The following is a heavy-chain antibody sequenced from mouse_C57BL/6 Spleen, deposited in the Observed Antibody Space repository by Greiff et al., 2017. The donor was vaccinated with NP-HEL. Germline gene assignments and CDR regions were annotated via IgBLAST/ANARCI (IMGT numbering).Heavy chain of an antibody. CDR2: ISYDGSN. J-gene: IGHJ3*01. CDR3: ARVHYGSSPWFAY. Sequence: DVQLQESGPGLVKPSQSLSLTCSVTGYSITSGYYWNWIRQFPGNKLEWMGYISYDGSNNYNPSLKNRISITRDTSKNQFFLKLNSVTTEDTATYYCARVHYGSSPWFAYWGQGTLVTVSA. D-gene: IGHD1-1*01. CDR1: GYSITSGYY. V-gene: IGHV3-6*01.